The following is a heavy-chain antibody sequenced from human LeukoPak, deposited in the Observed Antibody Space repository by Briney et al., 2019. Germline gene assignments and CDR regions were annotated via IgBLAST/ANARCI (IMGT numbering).Heavy chain of an antibody. CDR1: GFTFSSYG. Sequence: AGGSLRLSCAASGFTFSSYGMHWVRQAPGKGLEWVAVIWYDGSNKYYADSVKGRFTISRDNSKNTLYLQMNSLRAEDSAVYYCAKLYYYDSSGYYGTFDYWGQGTLVTVSS. D-gene: IGHD3-22*01. J-gene: IGHJ4*02. V-gene: IGHV3-30*02. CDR3: AKLYYYDSSGYYGTFDY. CDR2: IWYDGSNK.